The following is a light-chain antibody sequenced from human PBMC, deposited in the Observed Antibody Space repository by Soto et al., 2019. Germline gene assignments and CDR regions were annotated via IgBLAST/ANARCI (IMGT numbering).Light chain of an antibody. V-gene: IGLV1-44*01. CDR3: AAWDDSLNGRV. CDR2: YDN. CDR1: NSNIGSNT. J-gene: IGLJ1*01. Sequence: QAVVTQPPSASGTPGQRVTISCSGSNSNIGSNTVNWYQQLPGTAPKLLIYYDNLRPSGVPDRISGSKPGTSASLAISGLQSDDEADYYCAAWDDSLNGRVFGTGTKLTVL.